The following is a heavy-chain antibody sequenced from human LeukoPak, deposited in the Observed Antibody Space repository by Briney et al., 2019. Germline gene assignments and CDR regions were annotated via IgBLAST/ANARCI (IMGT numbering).Heavy chain of an antibody. D-gene: IGHD3-3*01. CDR2: TSASGST. Sequence: SETLSLTCTVSGASISSFYWSWIRQPAGKGLEWIGRTSASGSTNYKPSLKSRVTMSVDRSKNQFSLKLTSVTAADTAVYYCARGRKDYDFWSGSVNWFDPWGQGTLVTVSS. V-gene: IGHV4-4*07. CDR3: ARGRKDYDFWSGSVNWFDP. CDR1: GASISSFY. J-gene: IGHJ5*02.